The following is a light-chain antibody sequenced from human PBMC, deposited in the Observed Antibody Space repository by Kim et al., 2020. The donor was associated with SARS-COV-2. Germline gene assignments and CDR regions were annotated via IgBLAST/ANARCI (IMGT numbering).Light chain of an antibody. J-gene: IGKJ4*01. Sequence: ASVGDRVTIPCRASKGIRNYLAWYQQKPGRVPKLLIYAASTLPSGVPSRFSGSGSGTDFTLTISSLQPEDVATYYCQKYNSAPPLTFGGGTKVEI. CDR2: AAS. CDR3: QKYNSAPPLT. V-gene: IGKV1-27*01. CDR1: KGIRNY.